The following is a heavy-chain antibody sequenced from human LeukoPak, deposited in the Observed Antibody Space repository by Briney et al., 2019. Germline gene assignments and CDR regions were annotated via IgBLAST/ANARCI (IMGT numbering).Heavy chain of an antibody. CDR1: GFTFSDYS. V-gene: IGHV3-21*01. Sequence: KPGGSLRLSCAASGFTFSDYSVNWVRQAPGKGLEWVSSISSSSSYMYYADSVKGRFTISRDNAKNSLYLQMNSLRAEDTAVYYCARISNYLNWGRAFDIWGQGTMVTVSS. CDR3: ARISNYLNWGRAFDI. CDR2: ISSSSSYM. J-gene: IGHJ3*02. D-gene: IGHD7-27*01.